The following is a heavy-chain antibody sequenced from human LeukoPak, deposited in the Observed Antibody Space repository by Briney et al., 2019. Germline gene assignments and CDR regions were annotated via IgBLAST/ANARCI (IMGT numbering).Heavy chain of an antibody. CDR1: GGSISSSSYY. CDR2: IYYSGGT. CDR3: ARLIAAAYY. D-gene: IGHD6-13*01. J-gene: IGHJ4*02. V-gene: IGHV4-39*01. Sequence: SETLSLTCTVSGGSISSSSYYWGWVRQPPGKGLEWIGSIYYSGGTYYNPSLKSRVAISVDTSKNQFSLKLSSVTAADTAVYYCARLIAAAYYWGQGTLVTVSS.